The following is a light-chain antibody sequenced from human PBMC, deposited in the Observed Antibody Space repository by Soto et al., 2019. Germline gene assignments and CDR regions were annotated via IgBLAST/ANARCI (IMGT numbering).Light chain of an antibody. CDR2: GAS. Sequence: EIVMTQSPATLSVSPGERATLSCRASQSVSGHLAWYQQKPGQAPSLLIYGASTRATGLPARFSGSGSGTEFTLTISSLQSEDFAVYYCQQYNNWLITFGQGTRLEIK. CDR1: QSVSGH. CDR3: QQYNNWLIT. J-gene: IGKJ5*01. V-gene: IGKV3-15*01.